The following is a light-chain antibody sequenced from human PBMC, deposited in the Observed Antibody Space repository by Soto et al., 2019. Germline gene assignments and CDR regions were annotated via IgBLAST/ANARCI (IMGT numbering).Light chain of an antibody. V-gene: IGLV2-11*01. CDR3: CSHSASYTFV. CDR1: SSDVGGYHC. J-gene: IGLJ1*01. Sequence: QSVLTQPRSVSGSPGQSVTISCTGTSSDVGGYHCVSWYQQHPGKAPQLIIYDVTQRPSGVPDRFSGSKSGNTASLSISGLQAEDEADYYCCSHSASYTFVFGTGTKVTVL. CDR2: DVT.